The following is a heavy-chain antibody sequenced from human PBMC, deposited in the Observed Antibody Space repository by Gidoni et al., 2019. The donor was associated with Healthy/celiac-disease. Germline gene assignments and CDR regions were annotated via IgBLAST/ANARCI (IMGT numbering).Heavy chain of an antibody. J-gene: IGHJ2*01. CDR1: GFPFITYA. CDR2: ISGSGGST. V-gene: IGHV3-23*01. D-gene: IGHD3-22*01. CDR3: AKDHLVVVINWYCDL. Sequence: EVSLLDSGGGLVQPGWHLILSCAVSGFPFITYAMSWVRQPPGKGLEWVSAISGSGGSTYYADSVKGRYTISRDNSKNTLYLQMNRLRAEDTAVYYGAKDHLVVVINWYCDLWGRGTLVTVAS.